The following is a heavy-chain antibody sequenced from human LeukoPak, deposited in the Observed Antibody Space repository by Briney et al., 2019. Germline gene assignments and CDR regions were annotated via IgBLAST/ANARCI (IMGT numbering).Heavy chain of an antibody. CDR1: GGTFSSYA. J-gene: IGHJ4*02. D-gene: IGHD3-10*01. V-gene: IGHV1-69*01. CDR3: ASTRKWFGELSFDY. Sequence: GSSVKVSCKASGGTFSSYAISWVRQAPGQGLEWMGGIIPIFGTANYAQKFQGRVTITADEYTSTAYMELSSLRSEDTAVYYCASTRKWFGELSFDYWGQGTLVTVSS. CDR2: IIPIFGTA.